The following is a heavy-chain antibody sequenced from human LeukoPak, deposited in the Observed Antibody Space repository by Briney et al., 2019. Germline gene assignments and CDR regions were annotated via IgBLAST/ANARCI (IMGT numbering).Heavy chain of an antibody. V-gene: IGHV3-30*02. Sequence: PGGSLRLSCAVSGFTLSNYGMHWVRQTPGKGLEWVAFLRHDGSNTNYADSVKGRFTISRDSSKNTLYLQMNSLRAEDTAVYYCATVTYYYDSSGYSDNPYNAFDIWGQGTMVTVSS. CDR2: LRHDGSNT. CDR3: ATVTYYYDSSGYSDNPYNAFDI. D-gene: IGHD3-22*01. J-gene: IGHJ3*02. CDR1: GFTLSNYG.